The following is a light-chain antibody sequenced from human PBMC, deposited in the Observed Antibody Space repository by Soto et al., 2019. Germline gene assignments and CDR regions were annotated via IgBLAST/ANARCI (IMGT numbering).Light chain of an antibody. CDR1: QSISSW. CDR2: KAS. V-gene: IGKV1-5*03. Sequence: DIRMSQSPSTLSSSLGDRVTIVFRASQSISSWLAWYQQKPGKAPKLLIYKASNLETGVPSRFRGSGSGTEFTLTISSLQPDDFATYYCQQYNSYSWTFGQGTKVDIK. J-gene: IGKJ1*01. CDR3: QQYNSYSWT.